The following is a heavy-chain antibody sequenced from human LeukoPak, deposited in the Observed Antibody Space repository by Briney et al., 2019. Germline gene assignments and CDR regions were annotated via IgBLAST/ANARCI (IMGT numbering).Heavy chain of an antibody. D-gene: IGHD4-17*01. CDR3: TTVPAKDYGDYGADY. CDR1: GSTFSNAW. V-gene: IGHV3-15*01. J-gene: IGHJ4*02. Sequence: GGSLRLSCAASGSTFSNAWMSWVRQAPGKGLEWDGRIKSKTDGGTTDYAAPVKGRFTISRDDSKNTLYLQMNSLKTEDTAVYYCTTVPAKDYGDYGADYWGQGTLVTVSS. CDR2: IKSKTDGGTT.